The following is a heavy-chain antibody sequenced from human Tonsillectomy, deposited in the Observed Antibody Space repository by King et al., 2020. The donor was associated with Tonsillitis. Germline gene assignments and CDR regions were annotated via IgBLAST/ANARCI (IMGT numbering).Heavy chain of an antibody. J-gene: IGHJ4*02. V-gene: IGHV3-66*01. Sequence: VQLVESGGGLVQPGGSLRLSCAASGFTVSFNSMSWVRQAPGKGLEWVSVIYSGGSTYYADSVKGRFSISRDNSKNTLYLQMNSLRAEDTAVYYCARDPAAAAIFDYWGQGTLVTVSS. CDR1: GFTVSFNS. D-gene: IGHD6-13*01. CDR3: ARDPAAAAIFDY. CDR2: IYSGGST.